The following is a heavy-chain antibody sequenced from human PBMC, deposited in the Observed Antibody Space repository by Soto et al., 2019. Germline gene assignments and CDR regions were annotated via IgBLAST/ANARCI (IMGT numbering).Heavy chain of an antibody. CDR3: ARMASSGSLNWFDP. Sequence: ASVKVSCKASGYTFTNYDITWVRQATGQGLEWMGWMNPGSGNTDYAHKFQGRVTMTRDISIDTAYMELSSLGSDDTAIYYCARMASSGSLNWFDPWGQGTLVTVSS. J-gene: IGHJ5*02. V-gene: IGHV1-8*01. D-gene: IGHD3-10*01. CDR1: GYTFTNYD. CDR2: MNPGSGNT.